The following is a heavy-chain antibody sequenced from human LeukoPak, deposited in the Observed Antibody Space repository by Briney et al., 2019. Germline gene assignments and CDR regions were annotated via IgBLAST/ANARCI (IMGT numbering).Heavy chain of an antibody. D-gene: IGHD5-18*01. CDR1: GFTFGSYA. CDR3: ARVDTAMVTRNYFDY. V-gene: IGHV3-30*04. J-gene: IGHJ4*02. Sequence: GRSLRLSCAASGFTFGSYAMHWVRQAPGKGLEWVAVISYDGSNKYYADSVKGRFTISRDNSKNTLYLQMNSLRAEDTAVYYCARVDTAMVTRNYFDYWGQGTLVTVSS. CDR2: ISYDGSNK.